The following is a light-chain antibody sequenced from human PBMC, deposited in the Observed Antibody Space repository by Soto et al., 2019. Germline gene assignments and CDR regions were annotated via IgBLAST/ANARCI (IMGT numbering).Light chain of an antibody. CDR1: SSNIGNNY. V-gene: IGLV1-51*01. J-gene: IGLJ2*01. CDR3: GTWDSSLSAVV. Sequence: QSVLTQPPSVSAAPGQKVTVSCSGSSSNIGNNYVSWYQQLPGTAPKLFIYDNNKRPSGIPDRFSGSKSGTSATLGITGLQTGDEADYYCGTWDSSLSAVVFGGGTQLTVL. CDR2: DNN.